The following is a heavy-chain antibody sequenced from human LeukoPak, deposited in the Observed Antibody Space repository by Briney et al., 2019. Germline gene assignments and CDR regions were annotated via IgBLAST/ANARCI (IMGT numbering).Heavy chain of an antibody. D-gene: IGHD5-12*01. V-gene: IGHV3-48*02. CDR3: ARNPVATLGY. CDR1: GFTFSTYS. CDR2: ISSSSSTI. Sequence: PGGSLRLSCAASGFTFSTYSLTWVRQAPGRGLEWVSYISSSSSTIYYADSVKGRFTISRDNAKNSLYLQMNSLRDEDTAVYYCARNPVATLGYCGQGTLVTVSS. J-gene: IGHJ4*02.